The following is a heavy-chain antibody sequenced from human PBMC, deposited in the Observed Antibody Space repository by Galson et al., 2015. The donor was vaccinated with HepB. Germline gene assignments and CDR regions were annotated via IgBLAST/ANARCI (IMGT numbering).Heavy chain of an antibody. J-gene: IGHJ6*02. D-gene: IGHD3-9*01. CDR3: ARDPHYEIWTGYNGGMDV. Sequence: SVKVSCKASGGTFSSYTFSWVQQAPGQGPEWMGRIIPILGLANYAQKFQGRVTITADKSTSTVYMELSSLRSEDTAVYYCARDPHYEIWTGYNGGMDVGGQGTTVNVSS. CDR2: IIPILGLA. V-gene: IGHV1-69*04. CDR1: GGTFSSYT.